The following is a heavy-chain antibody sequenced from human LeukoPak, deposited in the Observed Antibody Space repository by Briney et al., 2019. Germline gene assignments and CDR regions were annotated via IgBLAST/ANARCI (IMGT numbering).Heavy chain of an antibody. CDR2: ISSSSSTI. D-gene: IGHD3-22*01. Sequence: GGSLRLSCAASGFTFSSYSLNWVRQAPGKGLEWVSYISSSSSTIYYADSVRGRFTISRDNAKNSLYLQMNSLRAEDTAVYYCARIHYYISGPPDSWGQGTLVTVSS. J-gene: IGHJ4*02. V-gene: IGHV3-48*01. CDR1: GFTFSSYS. CDR3: ARIHYYISGPPDS.